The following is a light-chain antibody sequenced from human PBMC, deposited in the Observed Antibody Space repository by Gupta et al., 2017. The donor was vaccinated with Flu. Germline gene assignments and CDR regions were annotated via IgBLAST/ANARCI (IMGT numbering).Light chain of an antibody. CDR2: QDT. J-gene: IGLJ2*01. V-gene: IGLV3-1*01. CDR3: QAWDSSAGAAV. CDR1: KLGDKY. Sequence: GDKLGDKYVNWYQQMPGQSPVLVIYQDTKRPSEIPERFSGSSSGNTVTLTISGTQTMDEAVYYCQAWDSSAGAAVFGRGTKLTVL.